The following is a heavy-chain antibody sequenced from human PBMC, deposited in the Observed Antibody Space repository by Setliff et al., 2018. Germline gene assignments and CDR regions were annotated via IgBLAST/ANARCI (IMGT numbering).Heavy chain of an antibody. D-gene: IGHD2-2*02. CDR1: GYSFSTYA. Sequence: ASVKVSCKASGYSFSTYAMHWVRQAPGQRLEWMGWFNGGNGNTKYSQKFQGRITITRDSSASTAYMEMSSLRSEDTAVYYCARDREYCSRTSCYIDYWGQGALVTVSS. J-gene: IGHJ4*02. CDR2: FNGGNGNT. CDR3: ARDREYCSRTSCYIDY. V-gene: IGHV1-3*01.